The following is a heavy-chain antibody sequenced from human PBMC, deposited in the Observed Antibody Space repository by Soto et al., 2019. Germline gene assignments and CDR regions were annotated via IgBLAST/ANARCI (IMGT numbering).Heavy chain of an antibody. Sequence: QVQLQESGPGLVKPSETLSLTCTVSGGSVSSGSYYWSWIRQPPGKGLEWIGYIYYSGSTNYNPSLKSRVTISVDTSKNHFSLKLSSVTAADTAVYYCARSGYYYDSSGYYYDYWGQGTLVTVSS. V-gene: IGHV4-61*03. CDR2: IYYSGST. D-gene: IGHD3-22*01. CDR1: GGSVSSGSYY. J-gene: IGHJ4*02. CDR3: ARSGYYYDSSGYYYDY.